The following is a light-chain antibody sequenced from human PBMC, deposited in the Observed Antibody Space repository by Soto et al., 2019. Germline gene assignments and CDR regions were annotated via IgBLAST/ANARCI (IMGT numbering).Light chain of an antibody. V-gene: IGKV3-20*01. J-gene: IGKJ5*01. CDR1: QSVSGTY. CDR3: QQYGGSMT. Sequence: EIVLTQSPGTLSLSPGDSATLFCRASQSVSGTYLAWYQQKPGQAPRLLIYGASSRATGIPDRFSGSGSGTDFSLTISRLEPEDFALYYCQQYGGSMTFGQGTRLEIE. CDR2: GAS.